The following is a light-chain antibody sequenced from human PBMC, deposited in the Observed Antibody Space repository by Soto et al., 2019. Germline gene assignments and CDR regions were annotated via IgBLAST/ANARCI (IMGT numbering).Light chain of an antibody. J-gene: IGKJ2*01. CDR2: DAS. Sequence: DIQMTQSPSTLSASVGDRVTITCRASQSISSWLAWYPQKPGKAPKLLIYDASSLESGVPSRFSGSGSWTEFTLTISSLQPDDFATYYCQQYNSYPMYTFGQGTTLEIK. CDR3: QQYNSYPMYT. CDR1: QSISSW. V-gene: IGKV1-5*01.